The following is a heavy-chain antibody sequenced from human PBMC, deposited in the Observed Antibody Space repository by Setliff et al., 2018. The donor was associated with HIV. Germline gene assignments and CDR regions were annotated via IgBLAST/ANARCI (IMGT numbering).Heavy chain of an antibody. J-gene: IGHJ6*03. V-gene: IGHV1-2*02. Sequence: GASVKVSCKASGYIFTGYYTHWVRRAPGQGFEWMGWINPDNGRTQYGQKFQGRLTLTRDTSIRTAYMELSGLTFDDTAMYYCARDRRAGVYYYTDVWGTGTTVTVSS. CDR1: GYIFTGYY. D-gene: IGHD7-27*01. CDR3: ARDRRAGVYYYTDV. CDR2: INPDNGRT.